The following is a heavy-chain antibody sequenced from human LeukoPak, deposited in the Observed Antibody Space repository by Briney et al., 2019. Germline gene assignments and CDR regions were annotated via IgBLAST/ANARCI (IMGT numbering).Heavy chain of an antibody. V-gene: IGHV3-49*03. D-gene: IGHD4-11*01. CDR3: TRDVARRRTTSDAFDI. CDR1: GFTFGDYA. CDR2: IRSKAYGGTT. Sequence: GGSLRLSCTASGFTFGDYAMSWFRQAPGKGLEWVGFIRSKAYGGTTEYAASVKGGFTISRDDSKSIAYLQMNSLKTEDTAVYYCTRDVARRRTTSDAFDIWGQGTMVTVSS. J-gene: IGHJ3*02.